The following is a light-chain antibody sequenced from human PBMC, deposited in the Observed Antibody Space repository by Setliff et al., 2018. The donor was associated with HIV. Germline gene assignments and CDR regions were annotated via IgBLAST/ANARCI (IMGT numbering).Light chain of an antibody. CDR3: SSYTSSSTRV. V-gene: IGLV2-14*03. J-gene: IGLJ1*01. CDR2: DVN. CDR1: SSDVGGYNY. Sequence: QSALTQPASVSGSPGQSITISCTGTSSDVGGYNYVSWYQQHPGKAPKPMIYDVNNRPSGVSYRFFGSKSGNTASLTISGLQAEDEADYYCSSYTSSSTRVFGTGTK.